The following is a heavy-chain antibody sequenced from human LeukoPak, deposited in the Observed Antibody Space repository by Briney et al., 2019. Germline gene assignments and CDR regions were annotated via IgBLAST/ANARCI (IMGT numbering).Heavy chain of an antibody. CDR2: ISNSGST. CDR1: GGYVNRGTFF. V-gene: IGHV4-61*01. D-gene: IGHD3-22*01. J-gene: IGHJ4*02. CDR3: ARSPSGYRFDS. Sequence: SETLSLTCAVSGGYVNRGTFFWTWIRKPPVKGLEWIGYISNSGSTNYHPSLKSRVTISSDTSKTQFTLKLTSVTAADTAVYYCARSPSGYRFDSWGQGTLVTVSS.